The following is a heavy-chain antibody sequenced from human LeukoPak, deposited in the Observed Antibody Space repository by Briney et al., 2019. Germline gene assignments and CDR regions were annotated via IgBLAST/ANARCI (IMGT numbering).Heavy chain of an antibody. J-gene: IGHJ4*02. V-gene: IGHV2-70*04. Sequence: SGPTLVNPTQTLTPTCTFSGFSLSTSGMRVSWIRQPPGKALEWLARIDWDDDKFYSTSLKTRLTISKDTSKNQVVLTMTNMDPVXTATYYCARIGGQSPYYFDCWGQGTLVTVSS. CDR2: IDWDDDK. CDR1: GFSLSTSGMR. CDR3: ARIGGQSPYYFDC. D-gene: IGHD3-10*01.